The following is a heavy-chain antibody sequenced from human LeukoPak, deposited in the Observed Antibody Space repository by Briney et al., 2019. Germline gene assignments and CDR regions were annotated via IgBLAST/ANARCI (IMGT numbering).Heavy chain of an antibody. J-gene: IGHJ4*02. CDR1: GFTFSSYA. V-gene: IGHV3-23*01. CDR2: ISGSGGST. D-gene: IGHD2-2*01. Sequence: GGSLRLSCAASGFTFSSYAMSWVRQAPGKGLEWVSAISGSGGSTYYADSVKGRFTISRDNSKNTLYLQMNSLRAEDTAVYYCAKAGIVVVPAVPGGYYSDYWGQGTLVTVSS. CDR3: AKAGIVVVPAVPGGYYSDY.